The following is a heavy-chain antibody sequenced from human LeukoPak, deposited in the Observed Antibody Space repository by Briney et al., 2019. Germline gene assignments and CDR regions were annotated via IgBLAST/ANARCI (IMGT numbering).Heavy chain of an antibody. J-gene: IGHJ4*02. CDR3: AREDSSGWYFGYFDY. Sequence: GGSLRLSCAASGFTFSSYWMSWVREAPGKGLEWVANIKQDGSEKYYVDSVKGRFTISRDNAKNSLYLQMNSLGAEATAVYYCAREDSSGWYFGYFDYWGQGTLVTVSS. CDR1: GFTFSSYW. V-gene: IGHV3-7*01. D-gene: IGHD6-19*01. CDR2: IKQDGSEK.